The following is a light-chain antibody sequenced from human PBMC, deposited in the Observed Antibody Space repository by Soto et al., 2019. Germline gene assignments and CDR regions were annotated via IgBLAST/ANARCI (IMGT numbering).Light chain of an antibody. CDR1: QSVSNY. J-gene: IGKJ4*01. V-gene: IGKV3-11*01. Sequence: EIVLTQSPATLSLSPGEGATLSCRASQSVSNYLAWYQQKPGQAPRLLLIYASKRATGIQARFSGSGSGTDFPITISSLAPEDFADYYCQHRSNWPLTFGGGTKVEIK. CDR2: YAS. CDR3: QHRSNWPLT.